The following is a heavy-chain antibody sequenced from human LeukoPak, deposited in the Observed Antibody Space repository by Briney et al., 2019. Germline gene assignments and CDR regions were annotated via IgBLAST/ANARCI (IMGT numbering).Heavy chain of an antibody. CDR1: GFTFSSYA. Sequence: GGSLRLSCAASGFTFSSYAMHWVRQAPGKGLEWVSSISSSSSYIYYADSVKGRFTISRDNAKNSLYLQMNSLRAEDTAIYYCVKDRNAYSSGWYDYWGQGTLVTVSS. CDR2: ISSSSSYI. D-gene: IGHD6-19*01. J-gene: IGHJ4*02. V-gene: IGHV3-21*04. CDR3: VKDRNAYSSGWYDY.